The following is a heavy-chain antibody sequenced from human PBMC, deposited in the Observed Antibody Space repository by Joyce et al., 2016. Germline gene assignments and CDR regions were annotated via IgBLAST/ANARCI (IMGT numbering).Heavy chain of an antibody. V-gene: IGHV3-15*07. CDR1: GFSFNNAW. CDR3: TTAGTT. CDR2: VKTKTDGETT. Sequence: EALLVESGGGLVEPGGSLGLSCAASGFSFNNAWMIWVRQGPGKGLEWVGRVKTKTDGETTDYAAPVKGRFTISRDDSKNTLYLQMNSLKIEDTAVYYCTTAGTTWGQGTLVTVSS. J-gene: IGHJ5*02.